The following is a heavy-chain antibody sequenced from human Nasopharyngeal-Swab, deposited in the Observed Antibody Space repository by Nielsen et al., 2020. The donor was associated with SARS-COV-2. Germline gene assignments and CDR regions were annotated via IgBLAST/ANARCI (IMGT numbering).Heavy chain of an antibody. V-gene: IGHV4-59*01. CDR3: ARVVSSSRGDYYYGMDV. CDR2: IYYSGST. J-gene: IGHJ6*02. D-gene: IGHD6-13*01. Sequence: WIRQPPGKGLEWIGYIYYSGSTNYNPSLKSRATISVDTSKNQFSLKLSSVTAADTAVYYCARVVSSSRGDYYYGMDVWGQGTTVTVSS.